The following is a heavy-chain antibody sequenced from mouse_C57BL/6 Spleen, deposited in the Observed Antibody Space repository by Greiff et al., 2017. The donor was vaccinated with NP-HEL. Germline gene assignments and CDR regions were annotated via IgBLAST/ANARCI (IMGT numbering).Heavy chain of an antibody. CDR1: GYTFTSYW. J-gene: IGHJ1*03. V-gene: IGHV1-69*01. CDR3: SRCNYGSSYWYFDV. Sequence: QVQLKQPGAELVMPGASVKLSCKASGYTFTSYWMHWVKQRPGQGLEWIGEIDPSDSYTNYNQKFKGKSTLTVDKSSSTAYMQLSSLTSEDSAVYYCSRCNYGSSYWYFDVWGTGTTVTVSS. D-gene: IGHD1-1*01. CDR2: IDPSDSYT.